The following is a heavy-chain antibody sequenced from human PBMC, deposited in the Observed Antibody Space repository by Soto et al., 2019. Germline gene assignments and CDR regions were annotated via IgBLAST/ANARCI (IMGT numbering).Heavy chain of an antibody. CDR3: ARDQTYNNWSKCLDP. D-gene: IGHD1-1*01. CDR1: GDSVSSDSVA. CDR2: AYYRYKRYN. Sequence: QVQLQQSAPGLVKPSQTLSLTCAISGDSVSSDSVAWNWIRPSPSRGVEWLGRAYYRYKRYNDYAVSVKSRITIISVTSKNQFSLQLNSVTPEDTAVYYCARDQTYNNWSKCLDPWGQGTLVTVSS. V-gene: IGHV6-1*01. J-gene: IGHJ5*02.